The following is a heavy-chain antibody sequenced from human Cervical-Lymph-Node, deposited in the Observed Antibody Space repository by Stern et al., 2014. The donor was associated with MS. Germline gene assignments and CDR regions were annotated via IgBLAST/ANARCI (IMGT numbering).Heavy chain of an antibody. V-gene: IGHV4-31*03. CDR2: IYYSEST. CDR1: GGPISSGCYY. Sequence: QVQLQASGPGLVKPSPTPSLTCTVSGGPISSGCYYSSWIRQHPVKSLEWIVYIYYSESTHYNPSLKSRVTISIDTSKNEFSLKLSAVTAADTAVYYCARIRGYSYGDWFDPWGQGTLVTVSS. J-gene: IGHJ5*02. D-gene: IGHD5-18*01. CDR3: ARIRGYSYGDWFDP.